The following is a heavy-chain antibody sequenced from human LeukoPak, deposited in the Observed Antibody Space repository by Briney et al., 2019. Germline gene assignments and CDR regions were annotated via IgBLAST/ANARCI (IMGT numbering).Heavy chain of an antibody. CDR1: GFTFRSYW. V-gene: IGHV3-7*01. CDR3: ARVEYSGWNLEY. D-gene: IGHD5-12*01. J-gene: IGHJ4*02. Sequence: GGSLGLSCAASGFTFRSYWMSWVRQAPGKGLEWVANINQGGSVQYYMDSVKGRFTISRDDAKNSIYVHMNSLRDEDTAVYYCARVEYSGWNLEYWGQGTLVTVSS. CDR2: INQGGSVQ.